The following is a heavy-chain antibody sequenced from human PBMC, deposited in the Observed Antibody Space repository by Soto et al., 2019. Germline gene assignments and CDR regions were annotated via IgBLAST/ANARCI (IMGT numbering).Heavy chain of an antibody. CDR3: ARKRGGYCSGGSCPTYGMDV. Sequence: QLQLQESGSGLVKPSQTLSLTCAVSGGSISSGGYSWSWIRQPPGKGLEWIGYIYHSGSTYYNPSLKSRVTISVDRSKNQFSLKLSSVTAADTAVYYCARKRGGYCSGGSCPTYGMDVWGQGTTVTVSS. V-gene: IGHV4-30-2*01. J-gene: IGHJ6*02. CDR1: GGSISSGGYS. D-gene: IGHD2-15*01. CDR2: IYHSGST.